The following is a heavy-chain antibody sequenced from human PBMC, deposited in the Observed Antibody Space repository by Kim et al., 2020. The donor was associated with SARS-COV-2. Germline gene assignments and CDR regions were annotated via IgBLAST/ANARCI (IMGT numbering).Heavy chain of an antibody. V-gene: IGHV1-24*01. J-gene: IGHJ6*02. Sequence: SVKVSCKVSVYTLTELSMHWVRQAPGKGLEWMGVFDQEDGETIYAQKFQGRVTMTEDTSTDTAYMELSSLRSEDTAVYCCATGIAASGYYYYYGMDVGVQGTTVTVPS. D-gene: IGHD6-13*01. CDR2: FDQEDGET. CDR3: ATGIAASGYYYYYGMDV. CDR1: VYTLTELS.